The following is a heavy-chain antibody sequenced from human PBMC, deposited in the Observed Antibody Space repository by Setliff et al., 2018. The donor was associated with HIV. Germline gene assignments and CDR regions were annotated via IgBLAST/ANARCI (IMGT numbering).Heavy chain of an antibody. V-gene: IGHV3-48*04. CDR3: AREGSSGYTGWFDS. CDR2: IDSGSETK. D-gene: IGHD3-22*01. Sequence: AGGSLRLSCEASGFTFSGSDMNWVRLVPGKGLEWVSYIDSGSETKYYAHSVEGRFSISRDNSRNALFLQMNNLGVDDTAVYYCAREGSSGYTGWFDSWGQGTQVTVSS. J-gene: IGHJ5*01. CDR1: GFTFSGSD.